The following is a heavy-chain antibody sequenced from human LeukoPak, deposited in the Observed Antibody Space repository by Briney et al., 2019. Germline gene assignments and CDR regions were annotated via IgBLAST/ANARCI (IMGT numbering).Heavy chain of an antibody. J-gene: IGHJ4*02. CDR2: MNHNSGNT. CDR1: GYTFTSYH. D-gene: IGHD3-10*01. CDR3: ARGRRFGELSDFDY. V-gene: IGHV1-8*01. Sequence: ASVKVSFKSTGYTFTSYHINWLRPPTAQGLARMGWMNHNSGNTGYAQKFQGRVTMTRNTSISTAYMELSSLRSEDTAVYYCARGRRFGELSDFDYWGQGTLVTVSS.